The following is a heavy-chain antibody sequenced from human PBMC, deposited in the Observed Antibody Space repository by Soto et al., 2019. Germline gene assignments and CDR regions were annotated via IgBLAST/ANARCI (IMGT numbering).Heavy chain of an antibody. D-gene: IGHD6-13*01. J-gene: IGHJ3*02. Sequence: QITLKESGPTLVKPTQTLTLTCTFSGFSLSTSGVGVGWIRQPPGKALEWLALIYWDDDKRYSPSLKSRLTSIKAPSKNQVVLTMTNMDPVDTATYYCAHRPSGSYSSSFDIWGQGTMVTVSS. CDR3: AHRPSGSYSSSFDI. V-gene: IGHV2-5*02. CDR1: GFSLSTSGVG. CDR2: IYWDDDK.